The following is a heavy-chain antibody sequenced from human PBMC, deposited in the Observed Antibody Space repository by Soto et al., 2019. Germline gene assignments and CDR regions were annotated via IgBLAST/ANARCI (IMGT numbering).Heavy chain of an antibody. Sequence: GASVKVSCKASGYTFTSYDINWVRQATGQGLEWMGWMNPNSGNTGYAQKFQGRVTMTRNTSISTAYMELSSLGSEDTAVYYCARGVPRIAAAENYYYYYMDVWGKGTTVTVSS. CDR2: MNPNSGNT. D-gene: IGHD6-13*01. V-gene: IGHV1-8*01. CDR1: GYTFTSYD. J-gene: IGHJ6*03. CDR3: ARGVPRIAAAENYYYYYMDV.